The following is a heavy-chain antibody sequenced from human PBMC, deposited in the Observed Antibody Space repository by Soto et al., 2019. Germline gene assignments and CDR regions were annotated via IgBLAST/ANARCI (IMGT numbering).Heavy chain of an antibody. V-gene: IGHV1-18*01. J-gene: IGHJ6*02. CDR3: ARDRGAYGMDV. CDR2: ISAYNGNT. CDR1: GYTFTSYG. Sequence: QVQLVQSGAEVKKPGASVKVSCKASGYTFTSYGISWVRQDPGQGLEWMGWISAYNGNTNYAQKVQDRVTMTTDTSTRTAYMELRSLRSDDTAVYYCARDRGAYGMDVWGQGTTVTVSS.